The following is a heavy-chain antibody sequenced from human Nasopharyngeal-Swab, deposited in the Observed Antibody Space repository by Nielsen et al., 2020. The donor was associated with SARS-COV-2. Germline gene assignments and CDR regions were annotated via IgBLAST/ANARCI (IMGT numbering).Heavy chain of an antibody. CDR1: GFTFSSYA. CDR2: ISGSGGST. Sequence: GESLKISCAASGFTFSSYAMSWVRQAPGKGLEWVSAISGSGGSTYYADSVKGRFTISRDNSKNTLYLQMNSLRAEDTAVYYCARDLGDEPLELYIRYYYYGMDVWGQGTTVTVSS. CDR3: ARDLGDEPLELYIRYYYYGMDV. D-gene: IGHD1-7*01. J-gene: IGHJ6*02. V-gene: IGHV3-23*01.